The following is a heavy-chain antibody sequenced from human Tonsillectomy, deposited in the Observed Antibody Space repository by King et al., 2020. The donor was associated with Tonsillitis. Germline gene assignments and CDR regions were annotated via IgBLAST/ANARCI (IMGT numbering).Heavy chain of an antibody. V-gene: IGHV1-18*01. CDR1: GYTFTTYG. CDR2: ISSYNGNT. Sequence: QLVQSGREVKKPGASVKVSCKASGYTFTTYGISWVRQAPGQGLEWMGWISSYNGNTKYAQKLQVRVTMTADTSTSTTYMDLRSLRSDDTAVYYCARDRRLDGFDIWGQGTLVTVSS. CDR3: ARDRRLDGFDI. J-gene: IGHJ3*02.